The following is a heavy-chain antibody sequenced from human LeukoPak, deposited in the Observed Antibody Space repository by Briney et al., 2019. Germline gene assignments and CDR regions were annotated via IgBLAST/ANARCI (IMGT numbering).Heavy chain of an antibody. CDR3: ARALDDFWSGYSLGY. D-gene: IGHD3-3*01. J-gene: IGHJ4*02. CDR1: GYTFTGYY. Sequence: ASVKVSCKASGYTFTGYYMHWVRQAPGQGLEWMGWINPNSGGTNYAQKFQGRVTMTRDTSISTAYMELSRLRSEDTAVYYCARALDDFWSGYSLGYWGQGTLVTVSS. V-gene: IGHV1-2*02. CDR2: INPNSGGT.